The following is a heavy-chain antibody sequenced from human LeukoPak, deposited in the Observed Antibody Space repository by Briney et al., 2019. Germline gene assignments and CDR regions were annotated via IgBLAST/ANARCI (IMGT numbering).Heavy chain of an antibody. D-gene: IGHD3-22*01. J-gene: IGHJ4*02. Sequence: PGGSLRLSCAASGFTFSSYAMSWVRQAPGKGLEWVSAISGSGGSTYYADSVKGRFTISRDNSKNTLYLQMNSLRAEDTAVYYCAKTVNYYDSSGYYYNYWGQGTLVTVSS. V-gene: IGHV3-23*01. CDR1: GFTFSSYA. CDR2: ISGSGGST. CDR3: AKTVNYYDSSGYYYNY.